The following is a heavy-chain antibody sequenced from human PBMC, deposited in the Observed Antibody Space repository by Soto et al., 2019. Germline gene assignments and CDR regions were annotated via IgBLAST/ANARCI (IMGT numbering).Heavy chain of an antibody. CDR3: ARGWRPNIVVVVAATYDY. D-gene: IGHD2-15*01. J-gene: IGHJ4*02. Sequence: ASVKVSCKASGYTFTSYDINWVRQATGQGLEWMGWMNPNSGNTGYAQKFQGRVTMTRNTSISTAYMELSSLRSEDTAVYYCARGWRPNIVVVVAATYDYWGQGTLVTVSS. CDR2: MNPNSGNT. CDR1: GYTFTSYD. V-gene: IGHV1-8*01.